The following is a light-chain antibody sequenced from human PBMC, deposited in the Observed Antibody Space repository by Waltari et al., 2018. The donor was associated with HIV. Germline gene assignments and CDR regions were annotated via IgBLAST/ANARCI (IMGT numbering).Light chain of an antibody. J-gene: IGLJ3*02. Sequence: VHGVTISCSGSSSNIGNNFVSWYQQLPGIAPKLLIYDNTKRPSGNPDRFSGSKSGTSATLAITGLQTGDEADYYCGTWDGSLNVWVFGGGTKVTV. CDR2: DNT. CDR3: GTWDGSLNVWV. CDR1: SSNIGNNF. V-gene: IGLV1-51*01.